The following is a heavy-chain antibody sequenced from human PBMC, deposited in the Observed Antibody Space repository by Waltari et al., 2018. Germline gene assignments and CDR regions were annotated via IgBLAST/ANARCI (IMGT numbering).Heavy chain of an antibody. V-gene: IGHV1-8*03. D-gene: IGHD6-6*01. CDR1: GYTFPSCD. Sequence: QVQLVQSGAEVKKPGASVKVSCKASGYTFPSCDINWVLQATGQGLEWMGWMNPNSGNTGYAQKFQGRVTITRNTSISTAYMELSSLRSEDTAVYYCARVFRQLGRYNWFDPWGQGTLVTVSS. CDR2: MNPNSGNT. CDR3: ARVFRQLGRYNWFDP. J-gene: IGHJ5*02.